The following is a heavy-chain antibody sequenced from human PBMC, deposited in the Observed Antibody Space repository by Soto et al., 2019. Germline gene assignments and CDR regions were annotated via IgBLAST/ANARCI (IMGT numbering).Heavy chain of an antibody. CDR3: ARHGTASGAGSEYMDV. J-gene: IGHJ6*02. CDR1: GYSFTSYW. CDR2: IDPSDSYT. D-gene: IGHD3-10*01. Sequence: EVQLVQSGAEVKKPGESLRISCKGSGYSFTSYWISWVRQMPGKGLEWMGRIDPSDSYTNYSPSFQGHVTISDDKSITTAYLQCSSLKSSDTAMYYCARHGTASGAGSEYMDVWGQGTTVTVSS. V-gene: IGHV5-10-1*01.